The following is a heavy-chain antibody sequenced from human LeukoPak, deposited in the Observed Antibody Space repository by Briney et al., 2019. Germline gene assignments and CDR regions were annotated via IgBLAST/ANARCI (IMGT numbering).Heavy chain of an antibody. CDR1: GGSLSSGSYY. D-gene: IGHD3-22*01. CDR2: IYTSGST. Sequence: SQTLSLTCTVSGGSLSSGSYYWSWIRQPAGKGLEWIGRIYTSGSTNYNPSLKSRVTISVDTSKNQFSLKLSSVTAADTAVYYCARVKGGHYYDSSGYYGGYFDYWGQGTLVTVSS. J-gene: IGHJ4*02. CDR3: ARVKGGHYYDSSGYYGGYFDY. V-gene: IGHV4-61*02.